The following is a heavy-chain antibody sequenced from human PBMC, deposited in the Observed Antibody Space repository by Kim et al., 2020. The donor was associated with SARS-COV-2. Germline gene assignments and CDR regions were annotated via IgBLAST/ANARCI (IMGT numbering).Heavy chain of an antibody. CDR3: AKSVRGGYCTNGVCYPDY. D-gene: IGHD2-8*01. CDR1: GFTFSSYA. Sequence: GGSLRLSCAASGFTFSSYAMSWVRQAPGKGLEWVSAISGSGGSTYYADSVKGRFTISRDNSKNTLYLQMNSLRAEDTAVYYCAKSVRGGYCTNGVCYPDYWGQGTLVTVSS. J-gene: IGHJ4*02. CDR2: ISGSGGST. V-gene: IGHV3-23*01.